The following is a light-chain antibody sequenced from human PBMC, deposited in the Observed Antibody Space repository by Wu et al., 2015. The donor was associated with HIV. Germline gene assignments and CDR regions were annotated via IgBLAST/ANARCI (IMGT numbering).Light chain of an antibody. CDR1: QSVSSTY. Sequence: EIVLTQSPGTLSLSPGERATLSCRASQSVSSTYLVWYQQKPGQAPRLLIYGASSRATGIPDRFSGSGSGTDFTLTISSLEPEDFAVYYCQQRSNWPPVFTFGLGTKVDLK. CDR3: QQRSNWPPVFT. J-gene: IGKJ3*01. V-gene: IGKV3D-20*02. CDR2: GAS.